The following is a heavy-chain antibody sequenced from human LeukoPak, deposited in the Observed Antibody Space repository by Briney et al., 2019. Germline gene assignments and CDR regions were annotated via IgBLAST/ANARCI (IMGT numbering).Heavy chain of an antibody. CDR3: AKVYSPMVRGVIPYYFDY. Sequence: PGGSLRLSCAASGFTFSSYGMHWVRQAPGKGLEWVAVISYDGSNKYYADSVKGRFTISRDNSKNTLYLQMNSLRAEDTAVYYCAKVYSPMVRGVIPYYFDYWGQGTLVTVSS. CDR2: ISYDGSNK. D-gene: IGHD3-10*01. CDR1: GFTFSSYG. V-gene: IGHV3-30*18. J-gene: IGHJ4*02.